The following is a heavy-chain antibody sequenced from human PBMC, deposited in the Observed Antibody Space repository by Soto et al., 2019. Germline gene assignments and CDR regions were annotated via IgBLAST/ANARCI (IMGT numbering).Heavy chain of an antibody. V-gene: IGHV1-2*02. CDR3: ARDLAKGGGSAGFDY. CDR1: GYTFTVYY. D-gene: IGHD1-26*01. Sequence: EASVKVSCKASGYTFTVYYMHWVRQAPGQGLEWMGWINPKSGGTMYPQKFQGRVTMTWDTSISTAYMALTRLRSDDTAVYYCARDLAKGGGSAGFDYWGQGTLVTVSS. CDR2: INPKSGGT. J-gene: IGHJ4*02.